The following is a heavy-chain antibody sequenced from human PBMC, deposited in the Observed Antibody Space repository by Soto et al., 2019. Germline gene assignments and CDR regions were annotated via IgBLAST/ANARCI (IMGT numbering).Heavy chain of an antibody. CDR2: IHLNSGGT. Sequence: ASVKVSCKAPGYTFTGYYVHWVRQAPGHGLEWLGWIHLNSGGTNYAQSFQGRVTMTRDMSVSTVYMEMTGLSSDDTAVYYCARPRELSYSYFCFFTLDVWGQGTTVTVSS. J-gene: IGHJ6*02. D-gene: IGHD2-21*01. V-gene: IGHV1-2*02. CDR3: ARPRELSYSYFCFFTLDV. CDR1: GYTFTGYY.